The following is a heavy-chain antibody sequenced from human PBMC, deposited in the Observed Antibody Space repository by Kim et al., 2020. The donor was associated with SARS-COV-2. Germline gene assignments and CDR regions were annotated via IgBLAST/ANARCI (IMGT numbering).Heavy chain of an antibody. D-gene: IGHD2-2*01. Sequence: SETLSLTCTVSGGSISSSSYYWGWIRQPPGKGLEWIGSIYYSGSTYYNPSLKSRVTITVDTTKNQFSLKLSSVTAADPAVYYCASPMYYHYYMDVWGKGTTVTVSS. CDR2: IYYSGST. CDR3: ASPMYYHYYMDV. J-gene: IGHJ6*03. V-gene: IGHV4-39*01. CDR1: GGSISSSSYY.